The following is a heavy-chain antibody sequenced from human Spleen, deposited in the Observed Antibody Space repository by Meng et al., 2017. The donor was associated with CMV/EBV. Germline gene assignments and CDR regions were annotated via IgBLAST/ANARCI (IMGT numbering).Heavy chain of an antibody. V-gene: IGHV1-18*01. CDR3: ARDRSYGSGTLDY. Sequence: ASVKVSCKASGDTLANCGFSWVRQAPGQGLEWMHWISFYNGNTNYAHDLQGRITMTTDTSTSTAYMDLRSLRSDETAIYYCARDRSYGSGTLDYWGQGSLVTVSS. CDR1: GDTLANCG. CDR2: ISFYNGNT. J-gene: IGHJ4*02. D-gene: IGHD3-10*01.